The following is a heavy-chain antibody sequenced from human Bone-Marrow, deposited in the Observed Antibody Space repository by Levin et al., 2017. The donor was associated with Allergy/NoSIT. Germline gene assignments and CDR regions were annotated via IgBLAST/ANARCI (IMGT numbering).Heavy chain of an antibody. CDR3: AKDVTHFDWLITYFDC. J-gene: IGHJ4*02. V-gene: IGHV3-23*01. CDR2: ISLSGENT. D-gene: IGHD3-9*01. CDR1: GFTFNTYG. Sequence: PGGSLRLSCAASGFTFNTYGMNWVRQAPGKGLEWVSAISLSGENTYYADSVKGRFTISRDNSKNTLYLQMDSLRAEDTAVYYCAKDVTHFDWLITYFDCWGQGSLVTVSS.